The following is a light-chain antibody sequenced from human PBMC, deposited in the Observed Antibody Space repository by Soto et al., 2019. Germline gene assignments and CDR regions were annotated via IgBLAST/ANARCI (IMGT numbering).Light chain of an antibody. J-gene: IGKJ5*01. CDR2: DAS. CDR3: QQRSDWPRVT. V-gene: IGKV3-11*01. CDR1: ESISSY. Sequence: EIVLTKSPATLSLSPGERATLSCRASESISSYLAWYQQKPGQAPRLLIYDASNRATGVPARFSGSGSGTDFTLTIRSLEPEDFAVYYCQQRSDWPRVTFGQGTRLEI.